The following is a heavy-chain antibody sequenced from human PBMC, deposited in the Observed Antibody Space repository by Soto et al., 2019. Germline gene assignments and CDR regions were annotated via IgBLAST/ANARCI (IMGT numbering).Heavy chain of an antibody. V-gene: IGHV3-11*01. D-gene: IGHD2-15*01. CDR2: ISSSGSTI. Sequence: QVQLVESGGGLVKPGGSLRLSCAASGFTFSDYYMSWIRQAPGKGLEWASYISSSGSTIYYADSVKGRFTISRDNAKNSLYLQMNSLRAEDTAVYYCARDLAFRKSVVAATRGYDYWGQGTLVTVSS. CDR3: ARDLAFRKSVVAATRGYDY. J-gene: IGHJ4*02. CDR1: GFTFSDYY.